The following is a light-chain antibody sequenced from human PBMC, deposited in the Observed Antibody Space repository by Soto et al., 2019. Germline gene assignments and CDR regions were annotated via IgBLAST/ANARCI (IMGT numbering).Light chain of an antibody. CDR3: SSYTSSSTPL. CDR1: SSDVGDYKS. J-gene: IGLJ2*01. Sequence: QSALTQPASVSGSPGQSIAISCSETSSDVGDYKSVSWYQHHPGKLPKLVIFEVSNRPSGVSNRFSGSKSGNTASLTISGLQAEDEADYYCSSYTSSSTPLFGGGTQLTVL. CDR2: EVS. V-gene: IGLV2-14*01.